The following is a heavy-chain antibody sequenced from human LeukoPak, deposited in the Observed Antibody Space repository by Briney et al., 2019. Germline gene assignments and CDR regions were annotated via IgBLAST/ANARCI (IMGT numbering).Heavy chain of an antibody. CDR2: ISTFNGHT. CDR1: GYTFTSYY. CDR3: AKGRVVYYDTTGYRPDDSFDI. V-gene: IGHV1/OR15-2*03. J-gene: IGHJ3*02. Sequence: RASVKVSCKASGYTFTSYYMHWVRQAPGQGLEWMGWISTFNGHTKCTQSLRDRLTLTTDTSTSTIYMELRSLRSDDTAVYYCAKGRVVYYDTTGYRPDDSFDIWGQGTMVTVSS. D-gene: IGHD3-22*01.